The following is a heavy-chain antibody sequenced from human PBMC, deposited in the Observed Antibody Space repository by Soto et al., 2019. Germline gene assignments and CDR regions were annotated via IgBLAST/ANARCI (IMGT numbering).Heavy chain of an antibody. D-gene: IGHD5-18*01. CDR3: AKDIRADTAMVTIDY. Sequence: PGGSLRLACAASGFTFDDYAMHWVRQAPGKGLEWVSGISWNSGSIGYADSVKGRFTISRDNAKNSLYLQMNSLRAEDTALYYCAKDIRADTAMVTIDYWGQGT. CDR1: GFTFDDYA. CDR2: ISWNSGSI. V-gene: IGHV3-9*01. J-gene: IGHJ4*02.